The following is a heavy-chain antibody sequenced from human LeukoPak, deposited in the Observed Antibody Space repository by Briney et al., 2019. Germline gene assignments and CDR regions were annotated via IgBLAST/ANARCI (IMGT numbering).Heavy chain of an antibody. J-gene: IGHJ5*02. Sequence: GASVKVCCKASGYTFTGYYMHWVRQAPGQGLEWMGWINPNSGGTNYAQKFQGRVTMTRDTSISTAYMELSRLRSDDTAVYYCSRGPRLLRGWFDPWGQGTLVTVSS. CDR1: GYTFTGYY. V-gene: IGHV1-2*02. D-gene: IGHD2/OR15-2a*01. CDR3: SRGPRLLRGWFDP. CDR2: INPNSGGT.